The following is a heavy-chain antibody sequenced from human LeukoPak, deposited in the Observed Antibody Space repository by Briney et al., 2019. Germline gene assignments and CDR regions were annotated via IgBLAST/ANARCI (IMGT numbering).Heavy chain of an antibody. CDR2: IIPIFGTA. D-gene: IGHD5-12*01. J-gene: IGHJ6*04. CDR1: GGTFSSYA. CDR3: ARGEWLRLEPHYYYGMDV. V-gene: IGHV1-69*13. Sequence: GASVTVSCKASGGTFSSYAISWVRQAPGQGLEWMGGIIPIFGTANYAQKFQGRVTITADESTSPAYMELSSLRSEDTAVYYCARGEWLRLEPHYYYGMDVWGKGTTVTVSS.